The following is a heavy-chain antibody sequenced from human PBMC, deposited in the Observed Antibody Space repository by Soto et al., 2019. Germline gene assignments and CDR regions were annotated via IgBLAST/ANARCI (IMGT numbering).Heavy chain of an antibody. V-gene: IGHV3-7*01. CDR3: ARDGSGYSTD. J-gene: IGHJ4*02. D-gene: IGHD5-18*01. CDR2: TNQDGRER. CDR1: GFTFRNYW. Sequence: EVQLVESGGGLVQPGGSLRLSCVASGFTFRNYWMSWLRQAPGKGLEWVANTNQDGRERYSVDSVKGRFTISRDNAKNSMQLQMNSLRAEDTAVYYWARDGSGYSTDWGQGTRVTVSA.